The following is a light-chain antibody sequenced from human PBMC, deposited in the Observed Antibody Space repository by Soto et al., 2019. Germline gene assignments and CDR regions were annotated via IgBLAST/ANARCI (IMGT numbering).Light chain of an antibody. Sequence: QYVLTQPASVSGSPGQSITISCTGSSSDVGGYNYVSWYQQHPGKAPRLMISEVSNRPSRVSNRFSGSKSGNTASLTISGLQAEDEADYYCSSYTSSSTLVFGTGTKVTVL. V-gene: IGLV2-14*01. CDR2: EVS. J-gene: IGLJ1*01. CDR3: SSYTSSSTLV. CDR1: SSDVGGYNY.